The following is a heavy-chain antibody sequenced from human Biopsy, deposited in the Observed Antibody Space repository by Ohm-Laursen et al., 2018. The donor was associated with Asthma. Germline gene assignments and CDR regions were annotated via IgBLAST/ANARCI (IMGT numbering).Heavy chain of an antibody. Sequence: SLRLSCAASGFTVSRDHMFWVRQAPGKGLKWVANIKHDGTEKNHVDSLKGRFTISRDNAKNSLYLQMNSLRAEDTAVYYCARTFHFWSPYHAEHYQLWGQVTLVTVSS. D-gene: IGHD3-3*02. CDR3: ARTFHFWSPYHAEHYQL. V-gene: IGHV3-7*01. CDR2: IKHDGTEK. CDR1: GFTVSRDH. J-gene: IGHJ1*01.